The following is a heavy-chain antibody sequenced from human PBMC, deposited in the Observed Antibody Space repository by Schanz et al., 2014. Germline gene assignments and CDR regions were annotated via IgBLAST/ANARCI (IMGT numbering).Heavy chain of an antibody. J-gene: IGHJ5*01. D-gene: IGHD3-10*01. V-gene: IGHV3-9*01. CDR2: ISWNSASI. CDR3: AKQHIVRGVIYLNWFDS. CDR1: GFTFDEFA. Sequence: DVQLVESGGGLVQPGKSLRLSCAASGFTFDEFAMHWVRQSPGKGLEWVSGISWNSASIGYADSVKGRFTISRDNSKNTLFLQMNSLRAEDTAVYYCAKQHIVRGVIYLNWFDSWGQGTLVTVSS.